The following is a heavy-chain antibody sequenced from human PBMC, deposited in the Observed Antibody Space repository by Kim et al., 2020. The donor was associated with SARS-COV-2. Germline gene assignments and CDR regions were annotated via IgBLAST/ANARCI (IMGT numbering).Heavy chain of an antibody. CDR2: GSQK. V-gene: IGHV3-7*01. J-gene: IGHJ4*02. CDR3: SRARAVDY. Sequence: GSQKYYVDSVKGRFTISRDNAKNSLYLQMNSLRAEDTAVYYCSRARAVDYWGQGTLVTVSS.